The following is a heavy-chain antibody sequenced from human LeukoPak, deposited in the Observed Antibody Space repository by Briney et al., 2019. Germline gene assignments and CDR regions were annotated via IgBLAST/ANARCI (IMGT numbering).Heavy chain of an antibody. Sequence: SETLSLTCTVSGGSISSSSYYWGWIRQPPGKGLEWIGSIYYSGSTYYNPSLKSRVTISVGTSKNQFSLKLSSVTAADTAVYYCARSGSYYKSRLDYWGQGTLVTVSS. CDR2: IYYSGST. CDR1: GGSISSSSYY. V-gene: IGHV4-39*01. CDR3: ARSGSYYKSRLDY. D-gene: IGHD3-10*01. J-gene: IGHJ4*02.